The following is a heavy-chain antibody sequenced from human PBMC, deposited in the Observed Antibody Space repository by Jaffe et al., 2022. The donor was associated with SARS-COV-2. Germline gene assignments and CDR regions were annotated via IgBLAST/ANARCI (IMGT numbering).Heavy chain of an antibody. CDR3: ARLSGEYDILTGSLDAFDI. D-gene: IGHD3-9*01. J-gene: IGHJ3*02. CDR1: GYSFTSYW. V-gene: IGHV5-10-1*03. CDR2: IDPSDSYT. Sequence: EVQLVQSGAEVKKPGESLRISCKGSGYSFTSYWISWVRQMPGKGLEWMGRIDPSDSYTNYSPSFQGHVTISADKSISTAYLQWSSLKASDTAMYYCARLSGEYDILTGSLDAFDIWGQGTMVTVSS.